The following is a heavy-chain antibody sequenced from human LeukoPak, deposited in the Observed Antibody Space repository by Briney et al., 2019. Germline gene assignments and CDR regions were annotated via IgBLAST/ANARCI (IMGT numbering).Heavy chain of an antibody. V-gene: IGHV1-3*01. J-gene: IGHJ4*02. CDR1: GYTFTSYA. CDR3: ARDAASGSYLPGGPDY. CDR2: INAGNGNT. D-gene: IGHD1-26*01. Sequence: ASVKVSCKASGYTFTSYAMHWVRQAPGQRLEWMGWINAGNGNTKYSQKFQGRVTITRDTSASTAYMALSSLRSEDTAVYYCARDAASGSYLPGGPDYWGQGTLVTVSS.